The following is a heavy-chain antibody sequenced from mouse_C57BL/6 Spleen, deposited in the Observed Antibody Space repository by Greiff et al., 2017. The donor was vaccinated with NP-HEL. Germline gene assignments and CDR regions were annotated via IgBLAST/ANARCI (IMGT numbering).Heavy chain of an antibody. CDR1: GFSLTSYG. V-gene: IGHV2-5*01. D-gene: IGHD2-3*01. Sequence: QVQLQQSGPGLVQPSQRLSITCTVSGFSLTSYGVHWVRQSPGKGLEWLGVIWRGGSTDYNAAFMSRLSITKDNSKSQVFFKMNSLQADDTAIYYCAKTDGYYNAMDYWGQGTSVTVSS. J-gene: IGHJ4*01. CDR3: AKTDGYYNAMDY. CDR2: IWRGGST.